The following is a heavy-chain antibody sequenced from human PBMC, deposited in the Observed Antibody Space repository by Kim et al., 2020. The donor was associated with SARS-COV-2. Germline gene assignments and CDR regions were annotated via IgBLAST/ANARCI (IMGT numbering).Heavy chain of an antibody. CDR1: GFTFSDYY. CDR3: ARDQTTVTSWGYFDY. V-gene: IGHV3-11*06. J-gene: IGHJ4*02. Sequence: VGSLRLSCAASGFTFSDYYMSWIRQAPGKGLEWVSYISSSSSYTNYADSVKGRFTISRDNAKNSLYLQMNSLRAEDTAVYYCARDQTTVTSWGYFDYWGQGTLVTVSS. D-gene: IGHD4-17*01. CDR2: ISSSSSYT.